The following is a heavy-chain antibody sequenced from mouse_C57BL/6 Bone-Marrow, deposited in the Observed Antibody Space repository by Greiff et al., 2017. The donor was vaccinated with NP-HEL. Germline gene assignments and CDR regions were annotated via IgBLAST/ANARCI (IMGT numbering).Heavy chain of an antibody. J-gene: IGHJ3*01. Sequence: EVKLLESGPVLVKPGASVKMSCKASGYTFTDYYMNWVKQSHGKSLEWIGVINPYNGGTSYNQKFKGKATLTVDKSSSTAYMELNSLTSEDSAVYYCARGYDSWFAYWGQGTLVTVSA. V-gene: IGHV1-19*01. D-gene: IGHD2-3*01. CDR2: INPYNGGT. CDR1: GYTFTDYY. CDR3: ARGYDSWFAY.